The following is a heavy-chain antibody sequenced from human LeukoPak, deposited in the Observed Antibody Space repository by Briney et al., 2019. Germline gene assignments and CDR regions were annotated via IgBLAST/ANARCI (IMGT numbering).Heavy chain of an antibody. J-gene: IGHJ4*02. V-gene: IGHV4-59*01. CDR1: GDSISDYH. CDR3: ARGEAAAGLFDY. CDR2: VYYSGST. D-gene: IGHD6-13*01. Sequence: SETLSLTCTVSGDSISDYHWSWIRQPPGKGLEWIGYVYYSGSTTYNPSLKSRVTISVDTSNNQFSLKLSAVTAADTAVYYCARGEAAAGLFDYWGQGTLVTVSS.